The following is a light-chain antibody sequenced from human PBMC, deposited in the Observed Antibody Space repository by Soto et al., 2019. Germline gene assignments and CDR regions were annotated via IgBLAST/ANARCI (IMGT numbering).Light chain of an antibody. Sequence: DIQMTQSPSSLSASVGDRVTITCRARQSISNYLNWYEHKAGKAPKVLIYAASSLQRGVPSRFSGSGSGTDFNLIISSLQPEDFATYLCHQSYRPRWTSGQGTNVDI. V-gene: IGKV1-39*01. J-gene: IGKJ1*01. CDR3: HQSYRPRWT. CDR2: AAS. CDR1: QSISNY.